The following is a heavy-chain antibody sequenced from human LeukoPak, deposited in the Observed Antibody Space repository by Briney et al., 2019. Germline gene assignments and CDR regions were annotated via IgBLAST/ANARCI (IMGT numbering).Heavy chain of an antibody. Sequence: GGSLRLSCAASGFSFISYWVGWVRQAPGKGLEWVANIKQDGSAKNYVDSVKGRFTISRDNAKNSLYLQLNSLRAEDTAVYYCAGCAGNSCYFDYWGQGTLVIVSS. CDR2: IKQDGSAK. CDR1: GFSFISYW. V-gene: IGHV3-7*01. D-gene: IGHD1-1*01. J-gene: IGHJ4*02. CDR3: AGCAGNSCYFDY.